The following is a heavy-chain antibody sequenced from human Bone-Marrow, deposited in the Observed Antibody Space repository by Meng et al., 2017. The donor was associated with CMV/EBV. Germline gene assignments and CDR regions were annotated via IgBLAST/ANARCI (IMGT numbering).Heavy chain of an antibody. D-gene: IGHD6-6*01. CDR2: IRSKANSYAT. V-gene: IGHV3-73*01. CDR1: GFTFSGSA. J-gene: IGHJ5*02. CDR3: TRSSREQLVRVWFDP. Sequence: GGSLRLSCAASGFTFSGSAMHWVRQASGKGLEWVGRIRSKANSYATAYAASVKGRFTISRDDSKNTAYLQMNSLKTEDTAVYYCTRSSREQLVRVWFDPWGQGTRVTGSS.